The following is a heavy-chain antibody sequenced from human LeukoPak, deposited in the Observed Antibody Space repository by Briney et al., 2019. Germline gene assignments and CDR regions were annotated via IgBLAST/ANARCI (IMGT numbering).Heavy chain of an antibody. CDR1: GYTFTSYY. CDR2: INPSGGST. Sequence: ASVKVSCKASGYTFTSYYMHWVRQAPGQGLEWMGIINPSGGSTSYAQKFQGRVTMTRDTSTSTVYMELSSLRSEDTAVYYCAAAFPIVVVPAATYGDYWGQGTLVTVSS. J-gene: IGHJ4*02. V-gene: IGHV1-46*01. CDR3: AAAFPIVVVPAATYGDY. D-gene: IGHD2-2*01.